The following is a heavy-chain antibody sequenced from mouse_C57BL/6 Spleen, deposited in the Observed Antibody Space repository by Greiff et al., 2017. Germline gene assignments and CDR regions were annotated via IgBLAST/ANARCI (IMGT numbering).Heavy chain of an antibody. CDR1: GFTFSSYA. V-gene: IGHV5-4*03. Sequence: EVMLVESGGGLVKPGGSLKLSCAASGFTFSSYAMSWVRQTPEKRLEWVATISDGGSYTYYPDNVKGRFTISRDNAKNNLYLQMSHLKSEDTAMYYWARGELGRFAYWGQGTLVTVSA. D-gene: IGHD4-1*01. CDR3: ARGELGRFAY. J-gene: IGHJ3*01. CDR2: ISDGGSYT.